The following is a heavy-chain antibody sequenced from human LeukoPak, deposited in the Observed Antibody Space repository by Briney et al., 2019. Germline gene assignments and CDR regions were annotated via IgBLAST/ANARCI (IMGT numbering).Heavy chain of an antibody. CDR2: INPSGGST. Sequence: ASVKVSCKASGYTFTSYLMHWMRHAPGQGIERMGIINPSGGSTTYAQRFQGRVTLTRDTSTSTVYMELSSLRSEDTAVYYCARGQLSSSSFDYWGQGTLVTVSS. V-gene: IGHV1-46*01. CDR1: GYTFTSYL. J-gene: IGHJ4*02. D-gene: IGHD6-13*01. CDR3: ARGQLSSSSFDY.